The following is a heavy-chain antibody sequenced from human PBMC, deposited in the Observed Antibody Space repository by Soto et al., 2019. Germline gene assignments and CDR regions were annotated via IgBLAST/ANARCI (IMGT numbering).Heavy chain of an antibody. J-gene: IGHJ6*03. CDR1: GFTVSSNY. CDR3: ARADFFGVVTSPYYYYYYMDV. CDR2: IYSGGST. V-gene: IGHV3-53*04. Sequence: EVQLVESGGGLVQPGGSLRLSCAASGFTVSSNYMSWVRQAPGKGLEWVSVIYSGGSTYYADSVKGRFTISRHNSKNTLYLQMNSLRAEDTAVYYCARADFFGVVTSPYYYYYYMDVWGKGTTVTVSS. D-gene: IGHD3-3*01.